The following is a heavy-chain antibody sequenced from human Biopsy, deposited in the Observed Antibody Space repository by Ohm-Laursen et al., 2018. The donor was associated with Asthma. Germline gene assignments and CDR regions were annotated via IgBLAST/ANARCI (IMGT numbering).Heavy chain of an antibody. J-gene: IGHJ5*02. CDR3: ARGQKSAGDRWFDP. V-gene: IGHV1-46*01. CDR1: GYTFTSYY. Sequence: ASVKVSCKASGYTFTSYYMHWVRQAPGQGLEWMGIINPSGGSTSYAQKFQGRVTMTRDTSISTAYMEASRLRSDDTAVYYCARGQKSAGDRWFDPWGQGTLVTVSS. CDR2: INPSGGST. D-gene: IGHD6-13*01.